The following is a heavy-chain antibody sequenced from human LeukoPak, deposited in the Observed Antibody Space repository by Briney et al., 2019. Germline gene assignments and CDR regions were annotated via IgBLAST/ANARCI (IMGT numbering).Heavy chain of an antibody. Sequence: GGSLRLSCAASGFTFSSYAMHWVRQAPGKGLEWVAVISYDGSNKYYADPVKGRFTISRDNSKNTLYLQMNSLRAEDTAVYYCARQMKLERLDYWGQGTLVTVSS. V-gene: IGHV3-30*01. J-gene: IGHJ4*02. CDR2: ISYDGSNK. CDR3: ARQMKLERLDY. D-gene: IGHD1-1*01. CDR1: GFTFSSYA.